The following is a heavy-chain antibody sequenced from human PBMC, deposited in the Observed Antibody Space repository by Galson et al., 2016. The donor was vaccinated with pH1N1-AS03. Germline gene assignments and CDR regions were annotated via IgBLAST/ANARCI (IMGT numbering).Heavy chain of an antibody. CDR3: ANDFNYDFWSGYSFY. V-gene: IGHV3-30*19. CDR1: GFTFSSHG. CDR2: ISFDGTNE. J-gene: IGHJ4*02. Sequence: SLRLSCAASGFTFSSHGMHWVRQTPGKGLEWVAIISFDGTNEYYADSVKGRFSISRDNSKNTLFLQMSALRAEDTAVYYCANDFNYDFWSGYSFYWGQGALVTVSS. D-gene: IGHD3/OR15-3a*01.